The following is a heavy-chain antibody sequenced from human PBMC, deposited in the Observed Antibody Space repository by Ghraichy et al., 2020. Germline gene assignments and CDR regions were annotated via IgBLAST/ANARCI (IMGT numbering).Heavy chain of an antibody. Sequence: SETLSLTCAVSGGSISSGGYSWSWIRQPPGKGLEWIGYIYYSGSTYYNPSLKSRVTISVDTSKNQFSLKLSSVTAADTAVYYCARDVPVVHYFDYWGQGTLVTVSS. D-gene: IGHD2-15*01. V-gene: IGHV4-30-4*07. CDR1: GGSISSGGYS. CDR3: ARDVPVVHYFDY. CDR2: IYYSGST. J-gene: IGHJ4*02.